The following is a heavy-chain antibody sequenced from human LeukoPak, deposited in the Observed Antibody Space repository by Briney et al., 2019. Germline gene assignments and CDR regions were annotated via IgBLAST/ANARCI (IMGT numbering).Heavy chain of an antibody. CDR1: GFTVSSTY. Sequence: GGSLKLSFAASGFTVSSTYRSWVRQPPGKGLEWVSVIYSGGSTYYADSVKGRFTISRDNSKNTLYLQMTSLRAEDTVVYYCARGGSRAFDIWGQGTMVTVSS. CDR3: ARGGSRAFDI. CDR2: IYSGGST. J-gene: IGHJ3*02. V-gene: IGHV3-53*03.